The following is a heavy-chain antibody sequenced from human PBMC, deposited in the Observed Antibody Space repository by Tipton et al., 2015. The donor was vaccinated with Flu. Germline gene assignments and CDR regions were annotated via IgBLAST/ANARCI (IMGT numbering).Heavy chain of an antibody. V-gene: IGHV4-39*07. J-gene: IGHJ3*02. D-gene: IGHD4-23*01. Sequence: TLSLTCTVSDDSISSGRYYWGWIRQPPGKGLEWIANLYYSGSTYYNPSLKSRVTISMDTSKSHFFLRLTSVTAADMAVYYCARDAGDFGGNPLAFDIWGQGTMVTVSS. CDR3: ARDAGDFGGNPLAFDI. CDR1: DDSISSGRYY. CDR2: LYYSGST.